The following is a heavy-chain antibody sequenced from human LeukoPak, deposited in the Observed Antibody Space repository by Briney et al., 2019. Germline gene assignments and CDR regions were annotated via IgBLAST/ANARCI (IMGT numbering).Heavy chain of an antibody. CDR3: ARGVGRGNWFDP. J-gene: IGHJ5*02. CDR2: IYYSGST. CDR1: GGSISSSSYY. V-gene: IGHV4-39*07. D-gene: IGHD3-10*01. Sequence: PSETLSLTCTVSGGSISSSSYYWGWIRQPPGKGLEWIGSIYYSGSTNYNPSLKSRVTISVDTSKNQFSLKLSSVTAADTAVYYCARGVGRGNWFDPWGQGTRVTVSS.